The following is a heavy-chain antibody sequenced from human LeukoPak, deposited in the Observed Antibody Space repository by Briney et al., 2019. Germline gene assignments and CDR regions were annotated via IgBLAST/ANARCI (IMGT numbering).Heavy chain of an antibody. Sequence: GGSLRLSCAASGFTVSSNYMSWVRQAPGRGLEWVSTIYVGGSAYYEDFLKGRFTISRDNSKNTVYLQMNSLRAEDTAVYYCARAIQSQLLKGYFDYWGQGTLVTVSS. CDR2: IYVGGSA. CDR3: ARAIQSQLLKGYFDY. J-gene: IGHJ4*02. D-gene: IGHD2-2*01. V-gene: IGHV3-53*01. CDR1: GFTVSSNY.